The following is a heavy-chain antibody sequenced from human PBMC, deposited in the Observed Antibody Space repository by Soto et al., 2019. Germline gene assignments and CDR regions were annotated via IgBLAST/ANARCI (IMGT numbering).Heavy chain of an antibody. CDR1: GYSFTSYW. CDR3: GTGAQDRGKYYYGMDV. Sequence: GESLKISCKGSGYSFTSYWIGWVRQMPGKGLEWMGIIYPGDSDTRYSPSFQGQVTISADKSISTAYLQWSSLKASDTAMYYCGTGAQDRGKYYYGMDVGGQGTRVTVSS. V-gene: IGHV5-51*01. CDR2: IYPGDSDT. D-gene: IGHD3-10*01. J-gene: IGHJ6*02.